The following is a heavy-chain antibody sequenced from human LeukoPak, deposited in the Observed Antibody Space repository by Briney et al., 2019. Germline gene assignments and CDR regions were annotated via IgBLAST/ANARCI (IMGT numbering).Heavy chain of an antibody. CDR2: ISSSSSYI. CDR1: GFTFSSYS. Sequence: GGSLRLSCAASGFTFSSYSMNWVRQAPGKGLEWVSSISSSSSYIYYADSVKGRFTISRDNAKNSLYLQMNSLRAEDTAVYYCARDSRSYDFWSGYSTYYGMDVWGQGTTVTVSS. D-gene: IGHD3-3*01. V-gene: IGHV3-21*01. CDR3: ARDSRSYDFWSGYSTYYGMDV. J-gene: IGHJ6*02.